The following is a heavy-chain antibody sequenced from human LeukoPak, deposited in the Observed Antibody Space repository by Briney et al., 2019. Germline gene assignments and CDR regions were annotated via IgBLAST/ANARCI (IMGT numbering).Heavy chain of an antibody. J-gene: IGHJ4*02. Sequence: GGSLRLSCAASGFTLDDYAMHWVRQAPGKGLEWVSLISGDGGSTYYADSVKGRFTISRDNSKNSLYLQMNSLRTEDTALYYCAKDMGPGYSYEAVDYWGQGTLVTVSS. CDR2: ISGDGGST. V-gene: IGHV3-43*02. CDR1: GFTLDDYA. CDR3: AKDMGPGYSYEAVDY. D-gene: IGHD5-18*01.